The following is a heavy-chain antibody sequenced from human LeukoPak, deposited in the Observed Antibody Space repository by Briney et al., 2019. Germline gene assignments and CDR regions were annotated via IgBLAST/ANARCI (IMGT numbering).Heavy chain of an antibody. V-gene: IGHV3-11*01. CDR2: ISSSGSTV. Sequence: PGGSLRLSCAASGFTFSDFYMSWIRQAPGKGLEWVSYISSSGSTVYYADSVEGRFTISRDNAKNSLSLQMNSLRAEDTAVYYCARVPGAMVYRDAFDNWGQGTMVTVSS. CDR1: GFTFSDFY. CDR3: ARVPGAMVYRDAFDN. D-gene: IGHD5-18*01. J-gene: IGHJ3*02.